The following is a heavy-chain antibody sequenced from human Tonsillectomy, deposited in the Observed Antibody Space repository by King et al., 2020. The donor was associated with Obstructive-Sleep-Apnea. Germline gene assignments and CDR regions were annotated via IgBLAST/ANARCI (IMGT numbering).Heavy chain of an antibody. D-gene: IGHD4-17*01. Sequence: VQLVESGGVVVQPGGSLRLSCAASGFTFDDYAMHWVRQAPGKGLEWVSLISWDGGSTYYADSVKGRFTISRDNSKNSLYLQMNSLRAEDTALYYCVAKGELYGDYSGGMDVWGQGTTVTVSS. J-gene: IGHJ6*02. CDR1: GFTFDDYA. CDR3: VAKGELYGDYSGGMDV. CDR2: ISWDGGST. V-gene: IGHV3-43D*03.